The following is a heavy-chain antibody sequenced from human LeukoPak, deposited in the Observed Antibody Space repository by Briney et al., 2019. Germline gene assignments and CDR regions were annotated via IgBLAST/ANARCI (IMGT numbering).Heavy chain of an antibody. Sequence: GSSVKVSCKASGGTFSSYAISWVRQAPGQGLEWMGGIIPIFGTANYAQKFQGRVTITADKSTSTAYMELSRLRSDDTAVYYCARGRGTIGSNRDFYFYYYMDIWGNGTTVTVSS. CDR1: GGTFSSYA. CDR3: ARGRGTIGSNRDFYFYYYMDI. J-gene: IGHJ6*03. D-gene: IGHD2-21*01. V-gene: IGHV1-69*06. CDR2: IIPIFGTA.